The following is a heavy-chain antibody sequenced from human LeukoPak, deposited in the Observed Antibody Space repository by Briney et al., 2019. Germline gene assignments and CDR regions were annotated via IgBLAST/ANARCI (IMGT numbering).Heavy chain of an antibody. V-gene: IGHV4-59*08. D-gene: IGHD2-2*01. J-gene: IGHJ5*02. CDR1: GGSISSYY. CDR2: IYYSGNT. CDR3: ARQILSSSRWFDP. Sequence: SETLSLTCTVSGGSISSYYWSWIRQPPGKGLEWIGYIYYSGNTNYNPSLKSRVTISVDTSKNRFSLKLSSVTAADTAVYYCARQILSSSRWFDPWGQGTLVTVSS.